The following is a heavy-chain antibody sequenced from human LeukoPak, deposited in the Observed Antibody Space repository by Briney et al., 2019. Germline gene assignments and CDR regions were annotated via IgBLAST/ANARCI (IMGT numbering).Heavy chain of an antibody. J-gene: IGHJ4*02. Sequence: GSLRLSCAASGFTVSSNYMSWVRQAPGKGLEWVSVIYSGGSTYYADSVKGRFTISRDNSKNTLYLQMNSLRAEDTAVFYCAKEYCRGGSCYCDYWGQGTLVTVSS. CDR3: AKEYCRGGSCYCDY. D-gene: IGHD2-15*01. CDR2: IYSGGST. V-gene: IGHV3-66*01. CDR1: GFTVSSNY.